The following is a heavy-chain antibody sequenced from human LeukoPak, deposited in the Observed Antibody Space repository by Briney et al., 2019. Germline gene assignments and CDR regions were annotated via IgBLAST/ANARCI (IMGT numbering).Heavy chain of an antibody. Sequence: GGSLRLSCAGSGFTFSSYSMKWVRQAPGKGREGGSSISSSSSNIYYADSVKGRFTISRDNAKNSLYLQMNSLRAEDTAVYYCARSIAARPPLPFDYWGQGTLVTVSS. J-gene: IGHJ4*02. CDR3: ARSIAARPPLPFDY. V-gene: IGHV3-21*01. CDR2: ISSSSSNI. D-gene: IGHD6-6*01. CDR1: GFTFSSYS.